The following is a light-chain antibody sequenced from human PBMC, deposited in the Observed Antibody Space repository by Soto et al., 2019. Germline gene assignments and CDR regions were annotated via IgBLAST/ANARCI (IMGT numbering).Light chain of an antibody. Sequence: QSVLTQPRSVSGSPGQSVAISCTGTSRDVGAYNYVSWYQQHPGKAPKLLIYDVNRRPSGVPNRFSGSKSGNTATLTIAGLQSEDEADYYCSSYADIYIYVFGPGTKVTVL. CDR3: SSYADIYIYV. J-gene: IGLJ1*01. V-gene: IGLV2-11*01. CDR1: SRDVGAYNY. CDR2: DVN.